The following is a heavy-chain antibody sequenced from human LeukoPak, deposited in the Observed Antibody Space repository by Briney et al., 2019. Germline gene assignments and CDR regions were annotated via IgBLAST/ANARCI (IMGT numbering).Heavy chain of an antibody. CDR3: AREGVYGSGSYYRPYYYYYMDV. V-gene: IGHV1-18*01. CDR2: ISAYNGNT. J-gene: IGHJ6*03. D-gene: IGHD3-10*01. Sequence: ASVKVSYRASGYTFTSYGISWVRQAPGQGLEWMGWISAYNGNTNYAQKLQGGVTMTTDTSTSTAYMELRSLRSDDTAVYYCAREGVYGSGSYYRPYYYYYMDVWGKGTTVTVSS. CDR1: GYTFTSYG.